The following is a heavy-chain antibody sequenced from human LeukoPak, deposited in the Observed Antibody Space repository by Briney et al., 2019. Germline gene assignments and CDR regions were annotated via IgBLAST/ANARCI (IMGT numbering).Heavy chain of an antibody. Sequence: PGESLKISCKGSGYSFTSYWIGWVRQMLGKGLEWMGIIYPGDSDTRYSPSFQGQVTISADKSISTAYLQWSSLKASDTAMYYCARQNWNYKGYYYYGMDVWGQGTTVTVSS. CDR3: ARQNWNYKGYYYYGMDV. CDR1: GYSFTSYW. V-gene: IGHV5-51*01. J-gene: IGHJ6*02. D-gene: IGHD1-7*01. CDR2: IYPGDSDT.